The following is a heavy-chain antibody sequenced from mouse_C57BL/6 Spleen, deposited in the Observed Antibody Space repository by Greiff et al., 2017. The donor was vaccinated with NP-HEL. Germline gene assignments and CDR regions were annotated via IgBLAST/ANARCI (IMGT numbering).Heavy chain of an antibody. Sequence: EVQLQQSGPELVKPGASVKISCKASGYTFTDYYMNWVKQSHGKSLEWIGDINPNNGGTSYNQKFKGKATLTVDKSSSTAYMELRSLTSEDSAVYYCARALEAYWGQGTLVTVSA. J-gene: IGHJ3*01. V-gene: IGHV1-26*01. CDR1: GYTFTDYY. D-gene: IGHD2-10*02. CDR3: ARALEAY. CDR2: INPNNGGT.